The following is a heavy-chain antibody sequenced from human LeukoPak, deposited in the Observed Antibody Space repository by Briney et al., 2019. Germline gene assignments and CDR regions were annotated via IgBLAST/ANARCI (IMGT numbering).Heavy chain of an antibody. CDR2: ISSSSSYI. CDR3: AGDTGSTSPNDY. CDR1: GFTFSSYS. Sequence: GGSLRLSCAASGFTFSSYSMNWVRQAPGKGLEWVSSISSSSSYIYYADSVKGRFTISRDNAKNSLYLQMNSLRAEDTAVYYCAGDTGSTSPNDYWGQGTLVTVSS. V-gene: IGHV3-21*01. D-gene: IGHD1-14*01. J-gene: IGHJ4*02.